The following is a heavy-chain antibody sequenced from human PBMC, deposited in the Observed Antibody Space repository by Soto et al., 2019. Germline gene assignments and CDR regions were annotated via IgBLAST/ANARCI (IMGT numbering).Heavy chain of an antibody. D-gene: IGHD4-17*01. CDR3: ARGALDYGDSTGVDY. CDR2: ISAYNGNT. Sequence: QVQLVQSGAEVKKPGASVKVSCKASGYTFTSYGISWVRQAPGQGLEWMGWISAYNGNTNYAQKLQGRVTMTTDASTSTDYMELRSLRSDDTAVYYCARGALDYGDSTGVDYWGQGTLVTVSS. J-gene: IGHJ4*02. V-gene: IGHV1-18*01. CDR1: GYTFTSYG.